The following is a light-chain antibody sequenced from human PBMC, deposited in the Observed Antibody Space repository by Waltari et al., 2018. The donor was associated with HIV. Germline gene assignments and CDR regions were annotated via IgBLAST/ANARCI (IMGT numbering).Light chain of an antibody. CDR1: QGIRNY. V-gene: IGKV1-27*01. CDR3: QKYDSDPWT. J-gene: IGKJ1*01. CDR2: AAS. Sequence: DIQMTQSPSSLSASAGDRVTITCRASQGIRNYLAWYQQKPGKVPKLLIYAASTLQSGVPSRFSGSGSGTDFTLTISSLQPEDVATYYCQKYDSDPWTFGQGTNVEIK.